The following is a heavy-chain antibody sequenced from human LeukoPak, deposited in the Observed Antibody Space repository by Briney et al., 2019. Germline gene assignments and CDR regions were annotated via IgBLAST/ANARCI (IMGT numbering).Heavy chain of an antibody. CDR2: MNPNSGNT. CDR1: GYTFTSYD. Sequence: ASVKVSCKASGYTFTSYDINWVRQATGQGLEWMGWMNPNSGNTGYAQKFQGRVTITRNTSISTAYMALSSLRSEDTAVYYCARAFGGAVTTDYWGQGTLVSVSS. V-gene: IGHV1-8*03. D-gene: IGHD4-11*01. CDR3: ARAFGGAVTTDY. J-gene: IGHJ4*02.